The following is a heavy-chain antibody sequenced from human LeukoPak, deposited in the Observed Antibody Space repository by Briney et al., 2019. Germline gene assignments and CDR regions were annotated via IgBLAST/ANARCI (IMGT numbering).Heavy chain of an antibody. J-gene: IGHJ5*02. Sequence: ASVKVSCKASGFTFTSRSAVQWVRQARGQRLGWIGWIVVDSDNANYAENFQERVTITRDMSASTSYMELSSLRSEDTAVYFCAAPYTSSWFDLWGQGTLVTVSS. CDR3: AAPYTSSWFDL. CDR2: IVVDSDNA. CDR1: GFTFTSRSA. D-gene: IGHD6-13*01. V-gene: IGHV1-58*01.